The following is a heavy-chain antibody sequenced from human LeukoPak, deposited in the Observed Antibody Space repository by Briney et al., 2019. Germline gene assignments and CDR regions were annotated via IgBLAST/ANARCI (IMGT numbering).Heavy chain of an antibody. D-gene: IGHD6-19*01. V-gene: IGHV4-59*08. Sequence: SETLSLTCTVSGGSISNYYWSWIRQPPGKGLEWIGYIYYSGNTNYNPSLKSRVTISVDTSKNQFSLKLSSVTAADTAVYYCARTTQSSSGWYPFDYWGQGTLVTVSS. J-gene: IGHJ4*02. CDR3: ARTTQSSSGWYPFDY. CDR2: IYYSGNT. CDR1: GGSISNYY.